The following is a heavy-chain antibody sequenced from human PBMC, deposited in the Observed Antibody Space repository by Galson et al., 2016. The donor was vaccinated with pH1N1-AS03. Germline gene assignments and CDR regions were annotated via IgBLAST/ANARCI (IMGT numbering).Heavy chain of an antibody. CDR1: GYTFSGYS. V-gene: IGHV1-2*06. D-gene: IGHD2-2*01. Sequence: SVKVSCKASGYTFSGYSMHWVRQAPGQGLEWMGRINPDSGGTNVAQKFQGRVTMSRDTSITTAYLELTRLNSDDMAVYYCARDMRGTDVFDIWGQGTMVTFSS. CDR2: INPDSGGT. J-gene: IGHJ3*02. CDR3: ARDMRGTDVFDI.